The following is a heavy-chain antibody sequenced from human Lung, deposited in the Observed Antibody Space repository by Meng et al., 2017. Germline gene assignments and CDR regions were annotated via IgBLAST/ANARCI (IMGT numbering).Heavy chain of an antibody. D-gene: IGHD1-20*01. CDR1: GFTFSDYY. CDR3: ARDISGPVGYFDY. Sequence: QVQLVEAGGGGVKPGVCRRLSCAASGFTFSDYYMSWIRQAPGKGLEWVSYISSSGSTIYYADSVKGRFTISRDNAKNSLYLQMNSLRAEDTAVYYCARDISGPVGYFDYWGQGTLVTVSS. V-gene: IGHV3-11*01. CDR2: ISSSGSTI. J-gene: IGHJ4*02.